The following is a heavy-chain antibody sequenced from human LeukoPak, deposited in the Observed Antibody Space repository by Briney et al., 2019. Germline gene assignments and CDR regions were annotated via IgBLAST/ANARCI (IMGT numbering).Heavy chain of an antibody. Sequence: GSLRLSCAASGFTFSNAWMSWVRQAPGKGLEWVGRIKSKTDGGTTDYAAPVKGRFTISRDDSKNTLYLQMNSLKTEDTAVYYCTTAPYYDFWSGYLPVRAFDIWGQGTMVTVSS. CDR1: GFTFSNAW. CDR3: TTAPYYDFWSGYLPVRAFDI. V-gene: IGHV3-15*01. CDR2: IKSKTDGGTT. D-gene: IGHD3-3*01. J-gene: IGHJ3*02.